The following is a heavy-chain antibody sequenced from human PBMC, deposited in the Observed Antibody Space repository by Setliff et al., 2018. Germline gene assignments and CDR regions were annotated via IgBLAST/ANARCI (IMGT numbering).Heavy chain of an antibody. J-gene: IGHJ4*02. D-gene: IGHD3-10*01. CDR3: ARGYYNGRGYYYLPCSFDS. Sequence: PSETLSLTCNVSGGSISSYSWSWIRQAPGKGLEWIGYLYYSGNTNYNPSLKSRVTISGDTSQNYFSLKLTSVTEADTAVYYCARGYYNGRGYYYLPCSFDSWGRGIVVTVSS. CDR2: LYYSGNT. CDR1: GGSISSYS. V-gene: IGHV4-59*01.